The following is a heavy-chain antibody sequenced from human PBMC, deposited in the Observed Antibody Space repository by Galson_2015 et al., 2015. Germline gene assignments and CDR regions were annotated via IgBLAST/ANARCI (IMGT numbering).Heavy chain of an antibody. Sequence: PALVKPTQTLTLPCTFSGFSLSTKTVGVGWIRQPPGKALEWLALIYWDDDKYYRPSLRSRLTIAKDTSKNQVVLTLRNMDPVDTATYFCAHFTITFGGVIADDAFDFWGQGTMVTVSS. CDR2: IYWDDDK. CDR3: AHFTITFGGVIADDAFDF. CDR1: GFSLSTKTVG. V-gene: IGHV2-5*02. J-gene: IGHJ3*01. D-gene: IGHD3-16*02.